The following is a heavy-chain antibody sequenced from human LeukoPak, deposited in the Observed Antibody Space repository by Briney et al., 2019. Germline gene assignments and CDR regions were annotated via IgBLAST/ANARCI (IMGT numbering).Heavy chain of an antibody. CDR2: IIPIFGTA. V-gene: IGHV1-69*01. CDR3: ARGGYSFNWFDP. J-gene: IGHJ5*02. Sequence: SVKVSCKASGGTFSSYAISWVRQAPGQGLELMGGIIPIFGTANYAQKFQGRVTITADESTSTAYMELSSLRSEDTAVYYCARGGYSFNWFDPWGQGTLVTVSS. D-gene: IGHD5-18*01. CDR1: GGTFSSYA.